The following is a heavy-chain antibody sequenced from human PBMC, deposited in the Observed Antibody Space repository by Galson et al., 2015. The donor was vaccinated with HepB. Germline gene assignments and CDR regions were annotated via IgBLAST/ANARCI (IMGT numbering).Heavy chain of an antibody. J-gene: IGHJ6*02. D-gene: IGHD2-2*01. Sequence: SVKVSCKASGGTFSSYTISWVRRAPGQGLEWMGRIIPILGIANYAQKFQGRVTITADKSTSTAYMELSSLRSEDTAVYYCAATLELGYCSSTSCYAYGMDVWGQGTTVTVSS. V-gene: IGHV1-69*02. CDR1: GGTFSSYT. CDR2: IIPILGIA. CDR3: AATLELGYCSSTSCYAYGMDV.